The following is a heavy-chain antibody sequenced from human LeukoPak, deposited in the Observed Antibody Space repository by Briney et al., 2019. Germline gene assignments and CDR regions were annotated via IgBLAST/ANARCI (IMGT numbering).Heavy chain of an antibody. CDR3: ARVRIAAAAKDWYFDL. CDR2: INAGNGNT. CDR1: GYTFISYA. V-gene: IGHV1-3*01. D-gene: IGHD6-13*01. Sequence: ASVKVSCKASGYTFISYAMHWVRQAPGQRLEWMGWINAGNGNTKYSQKFQGRVTITRDTSASTAYMELSSLRSEDTAVYYCARVRIAAAAKDWYFDLWGRGTLVTVSS. J-gene: IGHJ2*01.